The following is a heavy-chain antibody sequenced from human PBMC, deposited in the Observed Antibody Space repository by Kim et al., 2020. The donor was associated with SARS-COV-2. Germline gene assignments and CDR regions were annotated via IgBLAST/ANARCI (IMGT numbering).Heavy chain of an antibody. V-gene: IGHV3-15*01. CDR1: GFTFSNAW. Sequence: GGSLRLSCAASGFTFSNAWMSWVRQAPGKGLEWVGRIKSKTDGGTTDYAAPVKGRFTISRDDSKNTLYLQMNSLKTEDTAVYYCTTGMGYCSSTSCFPDYWGQGTLVTVSS. CDR2: IKSKTDGGTT. D-gene: IGHD2-2*01. CDR3: TTGMGYCSSTSCFPDY. J-gene: IGHJ4*02.